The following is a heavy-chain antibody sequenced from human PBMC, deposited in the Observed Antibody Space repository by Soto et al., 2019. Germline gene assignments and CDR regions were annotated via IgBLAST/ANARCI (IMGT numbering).Heavy chain of an antibody. D-gene: IGHD4-17*01. J-gene: IGHJ6*03. CDR2: IHYSGNT. CDR3: ASPPTTVTTRYYYYMDV. V-gene: IGHV4-39*01. CDR1: GGSISSSGYY. Sequence: SETLSLTCTVSGGSISSSGYYWGWIRQPPGKGLEWIGSIHYSGNTYYNPSLKSRVTISVDTSKNQFSLRLSSVTAADTAVYYCASPPTTVTTRYYYYMDVWGKGTTVTVSS.